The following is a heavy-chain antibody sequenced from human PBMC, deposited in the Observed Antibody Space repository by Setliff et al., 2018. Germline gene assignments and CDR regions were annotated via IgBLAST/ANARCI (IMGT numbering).Heavy chain of an antibody. V-gene: IGHV3-30*02. Sequence: PGGSLRLSCAASGFTFSGYGIHWVRQAPGKGLEWVAFIRPDGSNKYYADFVKGRFTISRDNSKNTLYMQMNSLRVEDTAVYYCVPQGPGYGNGWRTNWFDPWGQGTLVTVSS. CDR3: VPQGPGYGNGWRTNWFDP. D-gene: IGHD6-19*01. CDR2: IRPDGSNK. J-gene: IGHJ5*02. CDR1: GFTFSGYG.